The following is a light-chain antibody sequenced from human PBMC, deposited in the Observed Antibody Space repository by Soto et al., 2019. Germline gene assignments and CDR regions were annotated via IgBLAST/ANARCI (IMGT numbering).Light chain of an antibody. J-gene: IGLJ1*01. V-gene: IGLV2-11*01. CDR2: DVS. CDR3: CSYAGSYSYV. CDR1: SSDVGGYNY. Sequence: QSVLTQPRSVSGSPGQSVTISCTGTSSDVGGYNYVSWYQEQPGEAPKLMIYDVSKRPSGVPDRFSGSKSGNTASLTISGLQAEDEADYYCCSYAGSYSYVFGTGTKV.